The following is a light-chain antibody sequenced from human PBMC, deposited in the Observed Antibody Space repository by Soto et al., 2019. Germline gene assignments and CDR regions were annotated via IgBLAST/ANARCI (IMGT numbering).Light chain of an antibody. CDR2: EVS. V-gene: IGLV2-18*02. CDR1: SSDVGSYNR. Sequence: QSALTQPPSVSGSPGQSVTISCTGTSSDVGSYNRVSWYQQPPGTAPNLMIYEVSNRPSGVPDRFFGSKSGNTASLTISGLQAEDEADYYCSSFTSSNTWVFGGGTKLTVL. CDR3: SSFTSSNTWV. J-gene: IGLJ3*02.